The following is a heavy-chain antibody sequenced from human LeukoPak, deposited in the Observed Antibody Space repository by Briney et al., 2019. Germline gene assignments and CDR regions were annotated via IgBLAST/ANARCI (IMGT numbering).Heavy chain of an antibody. Sequence: SETLSPTCTVSGGSISSYYWSWRRQPPGKGLEWIGHIFDSVSTNYNPSLRSRVTISVDTSTRQLSLKLSSVTAADTAVYYCARHKPTGSYPLELWGQGTLVTVSS. CDR2: IFDSVST. J-gene: IGHJ4*02. CDR3: ARHKPTGSYPLEL. V-gene: IGHV4-59*08. CDR1: GGSISSYY. D-gene: IGHD3-10*01.